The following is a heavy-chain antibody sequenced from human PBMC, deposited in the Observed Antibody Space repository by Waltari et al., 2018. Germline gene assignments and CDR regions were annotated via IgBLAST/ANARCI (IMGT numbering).Heavy chain of an antibody. CDR2: MNPNRGNA. CDR1: GYTFTSSD. V-gene: IGHV1-8*01. D-gene: IGHD1-26*01. Sequence: QVQLVQSGAEVKKPGASVKVSCKASGYTFTSSDINWGRQVSGQGVEGRGWMNPNRGNANTAQKFQGRVTMTMDISTSTAYMDLSSLTSEDTAVYYCAAEKWERQGGYYYYGMDVWGQGTTVTVS. CDR3: AAEKWERQGGYYYYGMDV. J-gene: IGHJ6*02.